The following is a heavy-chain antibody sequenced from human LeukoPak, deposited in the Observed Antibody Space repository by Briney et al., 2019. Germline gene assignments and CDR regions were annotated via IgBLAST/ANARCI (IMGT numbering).Heavy chain of an antibody. Sequence: TSETLSLTCAVYGGSFSGYYWSWIRQPPGKGLEWIGVINHSGSTNYNPSLKSRVTISVDTSKNQFSLKLSSVTAADTAVYYCASLRWGYCSSTSCYSFGFYYWGQGTLVTVSS. J-gene: IGHJ4*02. V-gene: IGHV4-34*01. CDR2: INHSGST. CDR1: GGSFSGYY. CDR3: ASLRWGYCSSTSCYSFGFYY. D-gene: IGHD2-2*01.